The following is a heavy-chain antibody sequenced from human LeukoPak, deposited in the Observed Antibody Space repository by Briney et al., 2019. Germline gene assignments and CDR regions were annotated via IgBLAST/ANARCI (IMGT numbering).Heavy chain of an antibody. CDR1: GFTFSSYA. Sequence: GGSLRLSCAASGFTFSSYAMSWVRQAPGKGLEWVPAISGSGGSTYYADSVKGRFTISRDNSKNTLHLQMNSLRAEDTAVYYCAKRGDYDFWSGYYAPFDYWGQGTLVTVSS. CDR3: AKRGDYDFWSGYYAPFDY. D-gene: IGHD3-3*01. V-gene: IGHV3-23*01. J-gene: IGHJ4*02. CDR2: ISGSGGST.